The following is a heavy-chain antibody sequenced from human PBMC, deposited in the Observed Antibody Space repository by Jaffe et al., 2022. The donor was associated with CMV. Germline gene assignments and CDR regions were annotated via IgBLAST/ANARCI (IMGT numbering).Heavy chain of an antibody. D-gene: IGHD2-15*01. J-gene: IGHJ6*02. CDR3: ARDQVVKDYYYGMDV. V-gene: IGHV4-61*01. Sequence: QVQLQESGPGLVKPSETLSLTCTVSGGSVSSGSYYWSWIRQPPGKGLEWIGYIYYSGSTNYNPSLKSRVTISVDTSKNQFSLKLSSVTAADTAVYYCARDQVVKDYYYGMDVWGQGTTVTVSS. CDR1: GGSVSSGSYY. CDR2: IYYSGST.